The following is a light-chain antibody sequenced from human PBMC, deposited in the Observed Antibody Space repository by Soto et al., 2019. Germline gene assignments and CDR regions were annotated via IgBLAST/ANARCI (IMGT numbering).Light chain of an antibody. V-gene: IGLV1-40*01. CDR1: SSNIGAGYD. J-gene: IGLJ1*01. CDR3: QSYDSSLSGFYV. CDR2: GNS. Sequence: QSVLTQPPSVSGAPGQRGTISCTRSSSNIGAGYDVHWYQQLPGTAPKLLIYGNSNRPSGVPDRFSGSKSGTSASLAITGLQAEDEADYYCQSYDSSLSGFYVFGTGTKVTVL.